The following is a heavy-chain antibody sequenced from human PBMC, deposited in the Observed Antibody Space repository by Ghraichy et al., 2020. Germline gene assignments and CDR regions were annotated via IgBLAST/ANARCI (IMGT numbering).Heavy chain of an antibody. D-gene: IGHD6-13*01. Sequence: SETLSLTCTVSGGSISSSSYYWGWIRQPPGKGLEWIGSIYYSGSTYYNPSLKSRVTISVDTSKNQFSLKLSSVTAADTAVYYCARHKGSWYRHYIDYWGQGTLVTVSS. J-gene: IGHJ4*02. CDR2: IYYSGST. CDR3: ARHKGSWYRHYIDY. CDR1: GGSISSSSYY. V-gene: IGHV4-39*01.